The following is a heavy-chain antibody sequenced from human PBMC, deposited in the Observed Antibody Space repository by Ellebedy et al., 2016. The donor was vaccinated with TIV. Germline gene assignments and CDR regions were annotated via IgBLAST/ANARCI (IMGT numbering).Heavy chain of an antibody. CDR3: ARRASYGDYAVQVNPRFDP. Sequence: PGGSLRLSCAASGFNFRSYWMAWVRQAPGKGLEWVAKIRQEGDEIYYVESVKGRFTISRDNAKNSLFLQMNSLRVEDTAVYYCARRASYGDYAVQVNPRFDPWGQGTLVTVSS. CDR2: IRQEGDEI. J-gene: IGHJ5*02. CDR1: GFNFRSYW. D-gene: IGHD4-17*01. V-gene: IGHV3-7*01.